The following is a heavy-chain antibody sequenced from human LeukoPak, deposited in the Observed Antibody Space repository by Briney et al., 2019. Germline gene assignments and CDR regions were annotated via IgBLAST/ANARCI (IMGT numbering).Heavy chain of an antibody. J-gene: IGHJ3*02. CDR2: ISSSGSTI. D-gene: IGHD5-12*01. CDR1: GFTFSDYY. CDR3: AREEVSGYSGYDTDAFDI. Sequence: GGSLRLSCAASGFTFSDYYMSWIRQAPGKGLEWVSYISSSGSTIYYADSVKGRFTISRDNAKNPLYLQMNSLRAEDTAVYYCAREEVSGYSGYDTDAFDIWGQGTMVTVSS. V-gene: IGHV3-11*01.